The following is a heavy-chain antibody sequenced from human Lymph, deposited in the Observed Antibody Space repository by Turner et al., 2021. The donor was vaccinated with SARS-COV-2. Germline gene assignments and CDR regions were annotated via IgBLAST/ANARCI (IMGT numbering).Heavy chain of an antibody. CDR3: ARSLGYSSGWYGDAFDI. CDR2: INPNSGCT. Sequence: QVQLVQSGAEVKKPGASVKVSCKASGYTFTGYYVHWVRQAPGQGLEWMGWINPNSGCTDYAQNFQGRVTMTRDTSISTAYMELSRLSSDDTAVYYCARSLGYSSGWYGDAFDIWGLGTMVTVSS. D-gene: IGHD6-19*01. V-gene: IGHV1-2*02. J-gene: IGHJ3*02. CDR1: GYTFTGYY.